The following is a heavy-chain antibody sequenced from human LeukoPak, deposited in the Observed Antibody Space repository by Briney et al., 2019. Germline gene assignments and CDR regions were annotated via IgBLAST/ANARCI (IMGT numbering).Heavy chain of an antibody. CDR3: ARDLDWLLFDY. CDR1: GLTFSAYW. D-gene: IGHD3-9*01. Sequence: PGGSLRLSCAASGLTFSAYWMHWVRQAPGKGLLWVSRVKYDGSTTTYADSVKGRFTISRDNAKNILYLQMNSLRVEDTAVYYCARDLDWLLFDYWGQGTLLTVSS. V-gene: IGHV3-74*01. J-gene: IGHJ4*02. CDR2: VKYDGSTT.